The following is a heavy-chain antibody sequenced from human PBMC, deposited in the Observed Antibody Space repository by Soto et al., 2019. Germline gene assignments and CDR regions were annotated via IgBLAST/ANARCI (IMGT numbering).Heavy chain of an antibody. Sequence: SETLSLTCAVYGESFSGYYWSWIRQPPGKGLEWIGEINHSGSTNYNPSLKSRVTISVDTSKNQFSLKLSSVTAADTAVYYCARGYYDSSGYDAFDIWGQGTMVTVSS. CDR3: ARGYYDSSGYDAFDI. D-gene: IGHD3-22*01. J-gene: IGHJ3*02. CDR1: GESFSGYY. V-gene: IGHV4-34*01. CDR2: INHSGST.